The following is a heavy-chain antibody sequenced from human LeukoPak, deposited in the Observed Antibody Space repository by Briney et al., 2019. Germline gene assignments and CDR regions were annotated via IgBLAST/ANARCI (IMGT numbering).Heavy chain of an antibody. D-gene: IGHD3-10*01. CDR1: GGTFSIYA. CDR2: IIPILGIA. J-gene: IGHJ5*02. CDR3: ARAGGSGSPQPST. Sequence: ASVKVSFKASGGTFSIYAISWVRQAPGQGLEWMGRIIPILGIANYAQKFQGRVTITADKSTSTAYMELSSLRSEDTAVYYCARAGGSGSPQPSTWGQGTLVTVSS. V-gene: IGHV1-69*04.